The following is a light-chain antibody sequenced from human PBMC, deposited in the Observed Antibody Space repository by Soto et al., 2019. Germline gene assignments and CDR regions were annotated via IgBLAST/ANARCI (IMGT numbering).Light chain of an antibody. J-gene: IGKJ2*01. V-gene: IGKV1-39*01. CDR2: AAI. CDR1: QTITTY. Sequence: DIQMTQTPSSLSASVGDRVSITCRAIQTITTYLNWYQHKPGKAPKLLIYAAISLQSGVPSRLSGSGSGTDFTLTISSLQPEDFATYYCQQTYSTPHTFGQGTKVDIK. CDR3: QQTYSTPHT.